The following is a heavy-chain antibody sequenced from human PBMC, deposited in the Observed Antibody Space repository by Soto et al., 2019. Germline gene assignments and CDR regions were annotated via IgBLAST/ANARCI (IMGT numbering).Heavy chain of an antibody. CDR3: ARRKLASSSWNSWFDP. CDR2: IYYSGST. CDR1: GGSISSYY. V-gene: IGHV4-59*08. Sequence: SETLSLTCTVSGGSISSYYWSWIRQPPGKGLEWIGYIYYSGSTNYNPSLKSRVTISVDTSKNQFSLKLSSVTAADTAVYYCARRKLASSSWNSWFDPWGQGTLVTVSS. J-gene: IGHJ5*02. D-gene: IGHD6-13*01.